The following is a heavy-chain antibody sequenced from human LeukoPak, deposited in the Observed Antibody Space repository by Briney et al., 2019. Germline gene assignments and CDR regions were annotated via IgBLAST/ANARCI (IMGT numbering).Heavy chain of an antibody. D-gene: IGHD2-15*01. CDR3: TSNYCSGGSCYLY. Sequence: PGGSLRLSCAASGFTFSGSVMHWVRQASGKGLEWVGRIRSKANNYATAYVASVKGRFTISRDDSKNTAFLQMNSLKTEDTAVYYCTSNYCSGGSCYLYWGQGTPVTVSS. CDR2: IRSKANNYAT. V-gene: IGHV3-73*01. CDR1: GFTFSGSV. J-gene: IGHJ4*02.